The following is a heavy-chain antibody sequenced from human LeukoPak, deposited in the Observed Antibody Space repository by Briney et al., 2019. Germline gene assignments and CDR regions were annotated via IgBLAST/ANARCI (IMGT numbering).Heavy chain of an antibody. V-gene: IGHV3-7*01. CDR2: IKQDGSEK. CDR3: ARDHRYCSSTSCYCDY. Sequence: PGGSLRLSCAASGFTFSSYWMGWVRQAPGKGLEWVANIKQDGSEKYYVDSVKGRFTISRDNAKNSLYLQMNSLRAEDTAVYYCARDHRYCSSTSCYCDYWGQGTLVTVSS. J-gene: IGHJ4*02. D-gene: IGHD2-2*01. CDR1: GFTFSSYW.